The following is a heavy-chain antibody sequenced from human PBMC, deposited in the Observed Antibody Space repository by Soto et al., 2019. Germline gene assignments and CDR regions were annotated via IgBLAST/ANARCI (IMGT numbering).Heavy chain of an antibody. V-gene: IGHV4-31*03. CDR3: ARAHSKEEFFDY. Sequence: PSETLSLTCTVSGRSVSSGGYYWTXIRQHPGRGLEWIGYIYHIGSPYYNPSLESRVTISLDTSKNQFSLKLSSVTAADTAVYYCARAHSKEEFFDYWGQGTLVPVSS. CDR2: IYHIGSP. D-gene: IGHD3-10*01. CDR1: GRSVSSGGYY. J-gene: IGHJ4*02.